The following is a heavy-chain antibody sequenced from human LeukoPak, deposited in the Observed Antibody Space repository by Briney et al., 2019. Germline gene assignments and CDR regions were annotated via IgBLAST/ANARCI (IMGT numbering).Heavy chain of an antibody. V-gene: IGHV3-48*01. Sequence: GGSLRLSCAASGFTFSSYWMNWVRQAPGKGLEWVSYISSNSNTKDYADSVKGRFSISRDNAKNSLYLQMNSMRAEDTAVYYCARDVSPDYWGQGTLVTVAS. CDR2: ISSNSNTK. D-gene: IGHD5/OR15-5a*01. CDR1: GFTFSSYW. J-gene: IGHJ4*02. CDR3: ARDVSPDY.